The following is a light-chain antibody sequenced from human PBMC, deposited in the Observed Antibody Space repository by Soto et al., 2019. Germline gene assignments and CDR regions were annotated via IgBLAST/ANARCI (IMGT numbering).Light chain of an antibody. V-gene: IGLV2-14*01. J-gene: IGLJ1*01. CDR3: SAFTNTISRYA. Sequence: QSALTQPASVSGPPGQSITISCTGTSSDVRAYNYVSWLQHHPCKAPKLRYYPASYPPSGVSKRFSGYKSGDKASLITSGLQAEYESDYYCSAFTNTISRYALGTGTKV. CDR1: SSDVRAYNY. CDR2: PAS.